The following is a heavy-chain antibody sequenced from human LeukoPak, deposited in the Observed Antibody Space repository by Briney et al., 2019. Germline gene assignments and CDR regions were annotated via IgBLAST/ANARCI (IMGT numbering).Heavy chain of an antibody. CDR2: IYYSGST. V-gene: IGHV4-39*01. CDR3: ARHRTVTTDYFDY. CDR1: GGSISSSSYY. D-gene: IGHD4-17*01. J-gene: IGHJ4*02. Sequence: SETLSLTCTVSGGSISSSSYYWGWIRQPPGKGLEWIGSIYYSGSTYYNPSLKGRVTISVDTSKNQFSLKLSSVTAADTAVYYCARHRTVTTDYFDYWGQGTLVTVSS.